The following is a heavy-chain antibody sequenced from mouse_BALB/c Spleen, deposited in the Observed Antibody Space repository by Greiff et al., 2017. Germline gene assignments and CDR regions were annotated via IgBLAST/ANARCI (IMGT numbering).Heavy chain of an antibody. CDR1: GYTFTSYW. Sequence: LQQPGSELVRPGASVKLSCKASGYTFTSYWMHWVKQRPGQGLEWIGNIYPGSGSTNYDEKFKSKATLTVDTSSSTAYMQLSSLTSEDSAVYYCTRYGGNYNYAMDYWGQGTSVTVSS. V-gene: IGHV1S22*01. D-gene: IGHD1-1*02. CDR2: IYPGSGST. J-gene: IGHJ4*01. CDR3: TRYGGNYNYAMDY.